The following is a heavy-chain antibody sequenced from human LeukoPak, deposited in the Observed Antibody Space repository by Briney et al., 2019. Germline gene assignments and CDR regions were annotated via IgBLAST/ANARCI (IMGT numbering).Heavy chain of an antibody. Sequence: ASVKVSCKASGYTFTGYYMHWVRQAPGQGLEWMGWMNPNSGNTGYAQKFQGRVTMTRNTSISTAYMELSSLRSEDTAVYYCARGLYGGGSPTWGQGTLVTVSS. V-gene: IGHV1-8*02. J-gene: IGHJ5*02. CDR1: GYTFTGYY. CDR3: ARGLYGGGSPT. CDR2: MNPNSGNT. D-gene: IGHD4-23*01.